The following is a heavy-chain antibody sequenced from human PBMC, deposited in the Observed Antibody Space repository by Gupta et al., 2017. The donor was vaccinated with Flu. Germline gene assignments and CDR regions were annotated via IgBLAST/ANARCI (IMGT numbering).Heavy chain of an antibody. CDR1: GFTFFSYS. CDR3: ARERDDWNDDEYFYGMDV. Sequence: DVRLVESGGTLVEPGGSLRLSCETSGFTFFSYSMNWVRRAPGKGLEWVASISRRETHIYYADAFKGRFTISRDSAKASVYLQMSSLRVDDTATYYCARERDDWNDDEYFYGMDVWGQGTTVTVS. J-gene: IGHJ6*02. V-gene: IGHV3-21*04. CDR2: ISRRETHI. D-gene: IGHD1-1*01.